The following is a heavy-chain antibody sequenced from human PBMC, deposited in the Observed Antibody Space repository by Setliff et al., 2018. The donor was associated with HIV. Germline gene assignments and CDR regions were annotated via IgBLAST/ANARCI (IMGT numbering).Heavy chain of an antibody. D-gene: IGHD1-26*01. Sequence: ASVKVSCKASGYTFTNFAISWVRQAPGQGLEWMGWISAYSDNTYYAQSLQGRVTMTTDTTSSTSYMELRSLRSDDTATYYCARIRAGALLNAFDIWGQGTMVTVSS. CDR3: ARIRAGALLNAFDI. J-gene: IGHJ3*02. CDR1: GYTFTNFA. CDR2: ISAYSDNT. V-gene: IGHV1-18*01.